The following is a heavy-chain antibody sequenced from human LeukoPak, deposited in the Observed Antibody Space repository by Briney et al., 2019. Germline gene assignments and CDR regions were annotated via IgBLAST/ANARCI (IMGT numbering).Heavy chain of an antibody. D-gene: IGHD2-2*01. CDR1: GGSISSYY. J-gene: IGHJ4*02. V-gene: IGHV4-59*01. CDR2: IYYSGST. CDR3: ARATVVVPADLYYFDY. Sequence: SETLSLTCTVSGGSISSYYWSWIRQPPGKGLEWIGYIYYSGSTNYNPSLKSRITISVGTSKNQFSLKLSSVTAADTAVYYCARATVVVPADLYYFDYWGQGTLVTVSS.